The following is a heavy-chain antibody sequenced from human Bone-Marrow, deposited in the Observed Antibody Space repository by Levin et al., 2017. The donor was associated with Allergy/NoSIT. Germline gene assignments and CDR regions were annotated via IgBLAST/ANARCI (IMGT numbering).Heavy chain of an antibody. D-gene: IGHD5-24*01. CDR2: IKSGSGST. V-gene: IGHV1-46*01. CDR3: AREISSITLDAFDI. CDR1: GNILTRYH. Sequence: ASVKVSCKASGNILTRYHMHWLRQAPGQGLEWMGIIKSGSGSTGYAEKFRGRVTMRRDTSTITVYMELRGLTSEDTAVYFCAREISSITLDAFDIWGQGSMVVVSS. J-gene: IGHJ3*02.